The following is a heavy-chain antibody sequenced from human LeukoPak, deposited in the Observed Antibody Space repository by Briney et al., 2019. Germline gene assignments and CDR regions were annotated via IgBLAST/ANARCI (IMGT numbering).Heavy chain of an antibody. Sequence: ASVKVSCKASGYTFTAYYMYWVRQAPGQGLECMGRINPNSGGTNHAQKFQGRVTMTRDTSISTAYMELSRLTSDDTAVYYCATSSEGGYSYGSDIDYWGQGTLVTVSS. CDR3: ATSSEGGYSYGSDIDY. CDR2: INPNSGGT. J-gene: IGHJ4*02. V-gene: IGHV1-2*06. D-gene: IGHD5-18*01. CDR1: GYTFTAYY.